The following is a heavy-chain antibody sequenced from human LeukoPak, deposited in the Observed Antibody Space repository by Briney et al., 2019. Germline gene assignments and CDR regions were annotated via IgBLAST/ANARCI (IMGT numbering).Heavy chain of an antibody. Sequence: SETLSLTCTVSGGSINNYHWSWIRQPPGKGLEWIGYIYNSGSTNYNPSLKSRVTISVDTSKNQFSLKLSSVTAADTAVYYCARDSHDAFDIWGQGTMVTVSS. CDR2: IYNSGST. J-gene: IGHJ3*02. CDR1: GGSINNYH. V-gene: IGHV4-59*01. CDR3: ARDSHDAFDI.